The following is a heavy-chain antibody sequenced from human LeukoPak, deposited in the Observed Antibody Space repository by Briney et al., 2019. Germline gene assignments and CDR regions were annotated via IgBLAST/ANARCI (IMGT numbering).Heavy chain of an antibody. J-gene: IGHJ4*02. V-gene: IGHV3-23*01. CDR1: GFSFSSYA. D-gene: IGHD5-18*01. CDR3: AKDLMGKYSYGYQFDN. Sequence: AGGSLRRSCAASGFSFSSYAMRWVRQPPGKGLAWVSSISGVGDLTYYADSVKGRFTISRDNSKNALCVQMNSLRAEDTAVYYCAKDLMGKYSYGYQFDNWGQGTLVTVSS. CDR2: ISGVGDLT.